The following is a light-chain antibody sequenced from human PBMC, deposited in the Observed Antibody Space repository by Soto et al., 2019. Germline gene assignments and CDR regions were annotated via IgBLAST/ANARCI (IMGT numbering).Light chain of an antibody. CDR2: GAS. J-gene: IGKJ1*01. Sequence: EIVLTQSPGTLSLSPGERATLSCRASQSVSSSYLAWYQQKPGQAPRLLIYGASSRATGIPDRFSGSGSGTDFTLTIIRLEPEDFAVYYCQQYGSSPPETTFGQGTKVEIK. V-gene: IGKV3-20*01. CDR1: QSVSSSY. CDR3: QQYGSSPPETT.